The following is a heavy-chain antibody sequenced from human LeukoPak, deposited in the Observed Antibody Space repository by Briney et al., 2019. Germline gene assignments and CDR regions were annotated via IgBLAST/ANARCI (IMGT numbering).Heavy chain of an antibody. V-gene: IGHV4-34*01. CDR2: SNHSGST. J-gene: IGHJ4*02. CDR1: GGSLSGHY. CDR3: ARVRMMFDY. D-gene: IGHD3-16*01. Sequence: SETLSLTCAVYGGSLSGHYWSWIRQPPGKGLEWIGESNHSGSTNYNPSLKSRVTISVDTSKKQFSLKLSSVTAADTAVYYCARVRMMFDYWGQGTLVTVSS.